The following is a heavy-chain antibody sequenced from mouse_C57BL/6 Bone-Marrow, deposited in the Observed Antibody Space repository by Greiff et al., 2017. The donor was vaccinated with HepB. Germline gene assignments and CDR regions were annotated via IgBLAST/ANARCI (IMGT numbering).Heavy chain of an antibody. Sequence: EVMLVESGPGMVKPSQSLSLTCTVTGYSITSGYDWHWIRHFPGNKLEWMGYISYSGSTNYNPSLKSRISITHDTSKNHFFLKLNSVTTEDTATYYCARALYYYAMDYWGQGTSVTVSS. J-gene: IGHJ4*01. D-gene: IGHD1-3*01. CDR1: GYSITSGYD. V-gene: IGHV3-1*01. CDR2: ISYSGST. CDR3: ARALYYYAMDY.